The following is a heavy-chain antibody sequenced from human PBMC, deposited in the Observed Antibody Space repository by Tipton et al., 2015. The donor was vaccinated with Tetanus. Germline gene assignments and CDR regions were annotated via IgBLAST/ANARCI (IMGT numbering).Heavy chain of an antibody. V-gene: IGHV3-21*01. D-gene: IGHD6-6*01. CDR2: ISSTTSYI. Sequence: SLRLSCSVSGFLFSSYTMNWVRQAPGRGLEWVSSISSTTSYIYYSDSMKGRFTISRDNAKNSLYLQMNSLTADDTAVYFCASGSSLDYWGQGTLVTVSS. CDR3: ASGSSLDY. CDR1: GFLFSSYT. J-gene: IGHJ4*02.